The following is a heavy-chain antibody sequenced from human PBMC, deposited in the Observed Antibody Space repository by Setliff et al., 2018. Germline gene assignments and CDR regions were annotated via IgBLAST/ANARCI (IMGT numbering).Heavy chain of an antibody. V-gene: IGHV1-46*01. CDR1: GYTFTNHY. CDR3: ARDVFPYHYEGAFDI. D-gene: IGHD3-22*01. CDR2: INPSSGRT. Sequence: ASVKVSCKASGYTFTNHYMHWVRQAPGLGLEWMGTINPSSGRTSYAQKFQGRVTMTRDTSTSTVYMDMSSLRPEDTAVYYCARDVFPYHYEGAFDIWGQGTMVTVSS. J-gene: IGHJ3*02.